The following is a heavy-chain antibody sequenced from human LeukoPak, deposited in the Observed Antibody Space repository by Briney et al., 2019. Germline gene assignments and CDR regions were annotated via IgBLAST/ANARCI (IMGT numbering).Heavy chain of an antibody. V-gene: IGHV1-46*01. CDR2: INPSGGST. CDR1: GYTFTSYY. J-gene: IGHJ6*03. CDR3: ARGYYDFWSGYYTTYYYYMDV. Sequence: ASVKVSCKASGYTFTSYYMHWVRQAPGQGLEWMGIINPSGGSTSYAQKFQGRVTMTRDMSTSTVYMELSSLRSEDTAVYYCARGYYDFWSGYYTTYYYYMDVWCKGTTVTVSS. D-gene: IGHD3-3*01.